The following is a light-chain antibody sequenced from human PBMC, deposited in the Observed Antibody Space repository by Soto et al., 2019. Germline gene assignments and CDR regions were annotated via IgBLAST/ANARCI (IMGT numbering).Light chain of an antibody. CDR3: HQYGSSPQT. V-gene: IGKV3-20*01. Sequence: EIVLTQSPGTLSLSPGERATLSCRASQSVRPNFLAWYQQKPGQAPRLLIYGASSRATGIPDRFTGSGSGTDFTLTISRLEPEDFAVFYCHQYGSSPQTFGQGTKVDIK. CDR2: GAS. CDR1: QSVRPNF. J-gene: IGKJ1*01.